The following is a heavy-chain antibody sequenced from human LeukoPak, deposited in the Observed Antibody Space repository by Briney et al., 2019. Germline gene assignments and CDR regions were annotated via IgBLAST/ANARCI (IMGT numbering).Heavy chain of an antibody. Sequence: GGSLRLSCAASGFTFSSYSMNWVRQAPGKGLEWVSSISSSSSYIYYADSVKGRFTFARDNAKNSLYLQMNSMRAEDTAVYYCARDRLECYFDLWGRGTLVTVSS. V-gene: IGHV3-21*01. CDR1: GFTFSSYS. D-gene: IGHD3-3*01. CDR3: ARDRLECYFDL. CDR2: ISSSSSYI. J-gene: IGHJ2*01.